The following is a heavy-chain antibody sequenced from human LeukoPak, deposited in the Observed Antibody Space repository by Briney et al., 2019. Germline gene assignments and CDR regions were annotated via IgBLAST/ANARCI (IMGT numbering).Heavy chain of an antibody. J-gene: IGHJ4*02. CDR1: GYTFTSYY. D-gene: IGHD3-3*01. CDR2: INPNSGGT. V-gene: IGHV1-2*02. CDR3: APGALYDFWSGYYVY. Sequence: ASVKVSCKASGYTFTSYYMHWVRQAPGQGLEWMGWINPNSGGTNYAQKFQGRVTMTRDTSISTAYMELSRLRSDDTAVYYCAPGALYDFWSGYYVYWGQGTLVTVSS.